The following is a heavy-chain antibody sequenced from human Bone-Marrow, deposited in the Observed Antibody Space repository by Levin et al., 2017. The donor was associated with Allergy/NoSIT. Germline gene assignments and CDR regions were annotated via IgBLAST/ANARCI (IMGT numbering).Heavy chain of an antibody. J-gene: IGHJ4*02. CDR3: ARGAVAGRPHFDY. CDR1: GYSISSGYY. V-gene: IGHV4-38-2*01. Sequence: PSETLSLTCAVSGYSISSGYYWGWIRQPPGKGLEWIGSIYHSGSTYYNPSLKSRVTISVDTSKNQFSLKLSSVTAADTAVYYCARGAVAGRPHFDYWGQGTLVTVSS. D-gene: IGHD6-19*01. CDR2: IYHSGST.